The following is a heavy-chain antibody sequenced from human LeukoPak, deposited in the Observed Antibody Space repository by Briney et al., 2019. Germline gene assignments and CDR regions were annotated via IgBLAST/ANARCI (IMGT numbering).Heavy chain of an antibody. V-gene: IGHV3-48*01. CDR3: ARASLYYDFWGGDPITDY. CDR2: ISSSNSTI. D-gene: IGHD3-3*01. Sequence: GGSLRLSCAASGFTLSSYSMNWVRQAPGEGLEWVSYISSSNSTIYYADSVKGRFTISRDNAKNALYLQMNSLRAEDTAVCYCARASLYYDFWGGDPITDYWGQGTLVTVSS. CDR1: GFTLSSYS. J-gene: IGHJ4*02.